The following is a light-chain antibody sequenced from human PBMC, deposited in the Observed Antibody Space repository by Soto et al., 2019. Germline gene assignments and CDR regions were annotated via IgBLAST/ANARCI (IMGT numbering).Light chain of an antibody. CDR2: DAS. Sequence: MHRTQPPPTLSASVGATVTITCRASQTISNWLAWYQQKPGKAPKVLIYDASTLDGGVPSRFSGRRSGTDFTLTISSLQPSDFATYYCQQYNTYRLTFGGGTKVDIK. V-gene: IGKV1-5*01. J-gene: IGKJ4*01. CDR3: QQYNTYRLT. CDR1: QTISNW.